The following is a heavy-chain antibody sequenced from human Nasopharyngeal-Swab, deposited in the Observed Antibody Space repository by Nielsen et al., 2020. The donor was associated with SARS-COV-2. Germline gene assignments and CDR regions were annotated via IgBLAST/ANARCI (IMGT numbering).Heavy chain of an antibody. CDR3: ARDLGGAAAGTDY. CDR1: GFTFSSSG. D-gene: IGHD6-13*01. J-gene: IGHJ4*02. V-gene: IGHV3-33*01. Sequence: GGSLRLSCAASGFTFSSSGMHWVRQAPGKGLEWVAVIWYDGSNKYYADSVKGRFTISRDNSKNTLYLQMNSLRAEDTAVYYCARDLGGAAAGTDYWGQGTLVTVSS. CDR2: IWYDGSNK.